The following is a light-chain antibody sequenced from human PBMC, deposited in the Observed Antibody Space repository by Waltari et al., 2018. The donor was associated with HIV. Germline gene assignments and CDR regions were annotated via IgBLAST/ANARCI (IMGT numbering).Light chain of an antibody. V-gene: IGLV3-21*04. CDR3: QVWHSGSDCVI. Sequence: YVLTQSPSVSVAPGETARITCEGDNIGSQSVHWYQQKPGQAPVLVIYYDDDRASGIPERFPGSNSGKTATLTINRVEAGDEADYYCQVWHSGSDCVIFGGGTKLTVL. CDR1: NIGSQS. CDR2: YDD. J-gene: IGLJ2*01.